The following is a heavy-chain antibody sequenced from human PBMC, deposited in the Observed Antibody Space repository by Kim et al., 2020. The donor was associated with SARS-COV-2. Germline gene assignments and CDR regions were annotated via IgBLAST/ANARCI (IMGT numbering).Heavy chain of an antibody. V-gene: IGHV1-46*01. Sequence: KCQGRVTMTRDTSTSTVYMELSSLRSEDTAVYYCARERDLVYSSSPNFDYWGQGTLVTVSS. CDR3: ARERDLVYSSSPNFDY. J-gene: IGHJ4*02. D-gene: IGHD6-6*01.